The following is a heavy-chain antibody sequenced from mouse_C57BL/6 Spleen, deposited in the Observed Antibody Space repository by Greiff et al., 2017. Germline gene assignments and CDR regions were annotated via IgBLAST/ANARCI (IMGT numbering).Heavy chain of an antibody. V-gene: IGHV1-55*01. CDR1: GYTFTSYW. D-gene: IGHD2-4*01. CDR2: IYPGSGST. Sequence: QVQLKQPGAELVKPGASVKMSCKASGYTFTSYWITWVKQRPGQGLEWIGDIYPGSGSTNYNEKFKSKATLTVDTSSSTAYMQLSSLTSEDSAVYYCARNYYDYEGCLAYWGQGTLVTVSA. CDR3: ARNYYDYEGCLAY. J-gene: IGHJ3*01.